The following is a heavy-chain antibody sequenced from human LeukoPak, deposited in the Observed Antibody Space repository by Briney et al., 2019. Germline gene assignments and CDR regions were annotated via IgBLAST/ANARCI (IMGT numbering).Heavy chain of an antibody. Sequence: ASVKVSCKASGYAFTSYGISWVRQAPGQGLEWMGWISAYNGNTNYAQKLQGRVTMTTDTSTSTAYMELRSLRSDDTAAYYCARDADDYGDYPPCFGYWGQGTLVTVSS. CDR1: GYAFTSYG. V-gene: IGHV1-18*01. CDR2: ISAYNGNT. D-gene: IGHD4-17*01. CDR3: ARDADDYGDYPPCFGY. J-gene: IGHJ4*02.